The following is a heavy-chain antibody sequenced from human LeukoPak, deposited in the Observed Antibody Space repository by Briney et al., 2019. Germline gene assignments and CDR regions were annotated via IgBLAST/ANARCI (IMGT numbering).Heavy chain of an antibody. V-gene: IGHV4-34*01. CDR2: FYYSGST. Sequence: SETLSLTCAVYGGSFSGYYWSWIRQTPGKGLEWIGSFYYSGSTFYNPSLKSRVTISIDTSKNQFSLKLISVTAADTAVYYCAAGYSYDFFDYWGQGTLVTVSS. J-gene: IGHJ4*02. D-gene: IGHD5-18*01. CDR1: GGSFSGYY. CDR3: AAGYSYDFFDY.